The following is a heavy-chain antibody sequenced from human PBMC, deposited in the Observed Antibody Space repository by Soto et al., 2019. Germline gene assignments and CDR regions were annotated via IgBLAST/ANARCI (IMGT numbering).Heavy chain of an antibody. CDR2: IYYSGST. CDR1: GGSISSYY. CDR3: ARLRAGEPTRPVLDY. D-gene: IGHD6-6*01. J-gene: IGHJ4*02. Sequence: SETLSLTCTVSGGSISSYYWSWIRQPPGKGLEWIGYIYYSGSTNYNPSLKGRVTISVDTSKNQLSLKLSSVTAADTAVYYCARLRAGEPTRPVLDYWGQGTLVTVSS. V-gene: IGHV4-59*08.